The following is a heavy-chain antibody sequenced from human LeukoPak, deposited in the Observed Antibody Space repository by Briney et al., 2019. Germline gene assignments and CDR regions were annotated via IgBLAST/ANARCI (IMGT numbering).Heavy chain of an antibody. CDR2: ITTGDGNT. D-gene: IGHD1-26*01. V-gene: IGHV3-23*01. Sequence: PGGSLRLSCTASGFTFSSYTMTWVRQAPGKGLKWVSTITTGDGNTYYADSVKGRFTVSRDDSKNTLYLQMNSLRDEDTAVYYCASTPATWELLNYWGQGTLVTVSS. CDR1: GFTFSSYT. J-gene: IGHJ4*02. CDR3: ASTPATWELLNY.